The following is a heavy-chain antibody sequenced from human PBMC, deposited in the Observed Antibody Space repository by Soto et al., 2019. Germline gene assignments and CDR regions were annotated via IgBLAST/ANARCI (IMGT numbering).Heavy chain of an antibody. CDR3: AKGRGQNWNFDY. J-gene: IGHJ4*02. V-gene: IGHV3-23*01. CDR2: ISGSGGTA. CDR1: GFTFSSYA. D-gene: IGHD1-1*01. Sequence: EVQLLESGGGSVQPGGSLRLSCAASGFTFSSYAMHWVRRPPGKGLEWVSSISGSGGTAYYADSVKGRFSIYRDSLVNTLYLQMNSLRAEDTAVYYCAKGRGQNWNFDYWGQRTLVTVSP.